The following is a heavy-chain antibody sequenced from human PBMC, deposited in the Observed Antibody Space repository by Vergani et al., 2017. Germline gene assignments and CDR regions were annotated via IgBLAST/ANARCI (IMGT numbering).Heavy chain of an antibody. CDR3: ARVNTETNGHLYYYYYMDV. CDR2: IDHTGRP. CDR1: GGSLTSYL. Sequence: QVQLQQWGGGLLKPSETLSLTCVVHGGSLTSYLWTWIPPSPGEGLEWVCDIDHTGRPDYNPSLQSRLTMLVDKSRNQFSLTLNSVTATDTAIYFCARVNTETNGHLYYYYYMDVWGQGTAVTVS. V-gene: IGHV4-34*01. J-gene: IGHJ6*03. D-gene: IGHD4-11*01.